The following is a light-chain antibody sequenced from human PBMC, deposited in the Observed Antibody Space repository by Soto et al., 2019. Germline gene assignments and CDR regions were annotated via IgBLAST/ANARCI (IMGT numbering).Light chain of an antibody. V-gene: IGKV1-5*03. Sequence: DIQMTQSPSTLSASVGDRDTITCRASQSISSWLAWYQQKPGKAPKLLIYKASSLESGVPSRFSGSGSGTEFTLTISSLQPDDFATYYCQQYNSYWTFGQGTKEDNK. J-gene: IGKJ1*01. CDR1: QSISSW. CDR2: KAS. CDR3: QQYNSYWT.